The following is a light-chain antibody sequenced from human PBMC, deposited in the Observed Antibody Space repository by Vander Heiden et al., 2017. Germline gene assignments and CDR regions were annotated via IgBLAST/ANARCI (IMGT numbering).Light chain of an antibody. V-gene: IGLV3-21*02. CDR2: EDD. J-gene: IGLJ2*01. CDR3: QVWDTSTDHVV. Sequence: SYVLTQAPSLSVAPGQTATITWGGDNIGGKVVNWYQQRPGQAPVLVVYEDDERPSGIPERFSGSNSGNTATLSISRVEDGDEADYYCQVWDTSTDHVVFGGGAKLTVL. CDR1: NIGGKV.